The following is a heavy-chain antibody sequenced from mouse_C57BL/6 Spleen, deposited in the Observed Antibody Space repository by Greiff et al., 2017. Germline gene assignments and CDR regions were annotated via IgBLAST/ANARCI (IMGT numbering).Heavy chain of an antibody. V-gene: IGHV1-78*01. CDR3: EREGYGYNECAWFAY. CDR1: GYTFTDHT. Sequence: QVQLQQSDAELVKPGASVKISCKVSGYTFTDHTIHWMKQRPEQGLEWIGYIYPRDGSTTYNEKFKGKATLTADKSSSTAYMQLTRLTSEDSAVYFCEREGYGYNECAWFAYWGQGTLVTVSA. CDR2: IYPRDGST. J-gene: IGHJ3*01. D-gene: IGHD2-2*01.